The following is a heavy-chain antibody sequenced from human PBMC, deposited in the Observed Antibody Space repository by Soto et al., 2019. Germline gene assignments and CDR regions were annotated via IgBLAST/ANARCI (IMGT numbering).Heavy chain of an antibody. CDR3: ARDEVTKIVRTFDF. CDR1: GYTFINYY. Sequence: QVQLVQSAVEVKNPGASVKLSCQASGYTFINYYIHWVRQAPGQGLEWMGLINPSDAYTEYAQRFQGSVAITSDTPTNTVYMDLYSLTSDDTAMYYCARDEVTKIVRTFDFWGQGTLVSASS. V-gene: IGHV1-46*01. J-gene: IGHJ4*02. D-gene: IGHD2-21*02. CDR2: INPSDAYT.